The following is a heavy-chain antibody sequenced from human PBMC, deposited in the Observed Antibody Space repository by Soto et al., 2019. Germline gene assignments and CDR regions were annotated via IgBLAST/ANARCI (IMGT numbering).Heavy chain of an antibody. V-gene: IGHV3-11*01. CDR3: ARDRRYCTNGVCLVYFQH. D-gene: IGHD2-8*01. Sequence: QVQLVESGGGLVKPGGSLRLSCAASGFTFSDYYMSWIRQAPGKGLEWVSYISSSGSTIYYADSVKGRFTISRDNAKKSLYLQMNRLRAEDTAVYYCARDRRYCTNGVCLVYFQHWGQGTLVTVSS. CDR2: ISSSGSTI. CDR1: GFTFSDYY. J-gene: IGHJ1*01.